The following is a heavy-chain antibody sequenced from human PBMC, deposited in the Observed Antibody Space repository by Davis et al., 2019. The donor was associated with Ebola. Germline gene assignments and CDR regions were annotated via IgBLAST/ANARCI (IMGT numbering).Heavy chain of an antibody. V-gene: IGHV4-34*01. J-gene: IGHJ3*01. Sequence: SETLSLTCAVYGGSFSGYYWSWIRQPPGKGLEWIGSIYYSGSTYYNPSLKSRVTISVDTSKNQFSLKLSSVTAADTAVYYCARDYDAPWGQGTMVTVSS. D-gene: IGHD4/OR15-4a*01. CDR3: ARDYDAP. CDR2: IYYSGST. CDR1: GGSFSGYY.